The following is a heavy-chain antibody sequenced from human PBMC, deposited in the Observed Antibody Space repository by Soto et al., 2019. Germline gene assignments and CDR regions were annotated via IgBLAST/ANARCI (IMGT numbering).Heavy chain of an antibody. V-gene: IGHV3-73*01. CDR3: ARGQGAAIGDYYYHGMDV. D-gene: IGHD2-2*02. CDR2: IRSRANNFAT. CDR1: GFIFSGSA. Sequence: GGSLRLSCAASGFIFSGSAIHWVRQASGKGLEWVGHIRSRANNFATSSAASVKGRFTFSRDDSKNTAYLQMNTLKPEDTAVYYCARGQGAAIGDYYYHGMDVCGQGT. J-gene: IGHJ6*02.